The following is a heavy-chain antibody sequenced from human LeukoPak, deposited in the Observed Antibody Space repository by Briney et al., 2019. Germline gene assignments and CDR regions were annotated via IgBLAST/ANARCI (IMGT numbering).Heavy chain of an antibody. Sequence: GASLRLSCAPPRFTFSSYWMTSVPQAPRKGLEWVANIKHNGDELNYVDSVEDRFTISRDNAKNSLYLHMTGLRAEDTAVYYCARELRTFDSWGQGTLVTVSS. CDR3: ARELRTFDS. CDR2: IKHNGDEL. CDR1: RFTFSSYW. J-gene: IGHJ4*02. V-gene: IGHV3-7*01. D-gene: IGHD3-16*01.